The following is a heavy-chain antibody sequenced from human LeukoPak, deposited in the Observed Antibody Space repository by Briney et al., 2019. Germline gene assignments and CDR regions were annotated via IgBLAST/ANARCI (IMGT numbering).Heavy chain of an antibody. CDR3: ATGSGYYYDH. CDR1: GFTFSTYS. V-gene: IGHV3-33*08. J-gene: IGHJ4*02. Sequence: SGGSLRLSCAASGFTFSTYSMNWVRQAPGKGLEWVAVVHHDGSERYYADSVKGRFTISRDNSKNTLYVQMDSLRVEDTAVYYCATGSGYYYDHWGQGTLVTVSS. CDR2: VHHDGSER. D-gene: IGHD3-22*01.